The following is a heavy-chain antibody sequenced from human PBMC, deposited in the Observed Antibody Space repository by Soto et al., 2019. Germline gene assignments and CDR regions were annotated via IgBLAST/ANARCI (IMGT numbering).Heavy chain of an antibody. CDR3: EREGDVDTFMDSDYYYYGMDV. V-gene: IGHV3-21*01. Sequence: PEGSLRLSCAASGFTFSSYSMNWVRQAPGKGLEWVSSISSSSSYIYYADSVKGRFTISRDNAKNSLYLQMNSLRAEDTAVYYCEREGDVDTFMDSDYYYYGMDVCGQGSTVTVSS. CDR2: ISSSSSYI. CDR1: GFTFSSYS. J-gene: IGHJ6*02. D-gene: IGHD5-18*01.